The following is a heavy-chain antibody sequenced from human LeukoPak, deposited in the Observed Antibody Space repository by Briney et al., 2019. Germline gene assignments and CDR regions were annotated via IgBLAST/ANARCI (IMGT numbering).Heavy chain of an antibody. CDR3: ARDTSEGDYAWWFDP. CDR2: INPRGTAT. J-gene: IGHJ5*02. CDR1: GYTFTYYY. Sequence: ASVKVSCKASGYTFTYYYMHWVRQAPGQGLEWMGLINPRGTATRYAESFQGRLTLTRDLSTSTDYMELSSLRSDDTAVYFCARDTSEGDYAWWFDPWGQGTLVTVAS. V-gene: IGHV1-46*01. D-gene: IGHD3-16*01.